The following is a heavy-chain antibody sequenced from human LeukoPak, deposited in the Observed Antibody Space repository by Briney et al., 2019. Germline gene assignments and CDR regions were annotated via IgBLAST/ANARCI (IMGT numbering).Heavy chain of an antibody. CDR3: VRWYSSGWAFDY. D-gene: IGHD6-19*01. Sequence: PSETLSLTCSVSGGSVSSSSSYWGCIRQPPGKGLEYIASIYYSGSTYYNPSLKSRVTISVDTSKNQFSLKLNSVTAADTAVYYCVRWYSSGWAFDYWGQGTLVTVSS. CDR2: IYYSGST. V-gene: IGHV4-39*01. CDR1: GGSVSSSSSY. J-gene: IGHJ4*02.